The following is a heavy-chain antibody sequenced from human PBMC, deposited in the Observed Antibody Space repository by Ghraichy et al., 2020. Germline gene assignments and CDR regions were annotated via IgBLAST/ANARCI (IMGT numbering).Heavy chain of an antibody. CDR1: GFTFSSYG. D-gene: IGHD3-10*01. CDR3: AKDLTPMVRGVYDY. V-gene: IGHV3-30*02. CDR2: IRYDGSNK. J-gene: IGHJ4*02. Sequence: GGSLRLSCAASGFTFSSYGMHWVRQAPGKGLEWVAFIRYDGSNKYYADSVKGRFTISRDNSKNTLYLQMNSLRAEDTAVYYCAKDLTPMVRGVYDYWGQGTLVTVSS.